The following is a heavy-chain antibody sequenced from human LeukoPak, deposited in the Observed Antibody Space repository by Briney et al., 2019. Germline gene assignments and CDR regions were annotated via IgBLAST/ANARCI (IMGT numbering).Heavy chain of an antibody. Sequence: GGSLRLSCAASGIAFSSYWMTWVRQAPGKGLEWVANIKQDGSEKYYVDSVRGRFTISRDNAKNSLYLQMNSLRAEDTAVYYCASQYDSSRYVSDYWGQGTLVTVSS. CDR2: IKQDGSEK. J-gene: IGHJ4*02. CDR1: GIAFSSYW. D-gene: IGHD3-22*01. V-gene: IGHV3-7*01. CDR3: ASQYDSSRYVSDY.